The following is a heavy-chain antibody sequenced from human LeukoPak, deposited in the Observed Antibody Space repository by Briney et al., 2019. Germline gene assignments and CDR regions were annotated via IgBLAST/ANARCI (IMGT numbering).Heavy chain of an antibody. Sequence: GGSLRLSCAASGFTFSSYWMSWVRQAPGKGLEWVANIKRDGSEKYYVDSVKGRFTISRDNAKNSLYLQMNSLRAEDTAVYYCARDNGGNSWGYWGQGTLVTVSS. CDR1: GFTFSSYW. CDR3: ARDNGGNSWGY. D-gene: IGHD4-23*01. J-gene: IGHJ4*02. V-gene: IGHV3-7*01. CDR2: IKRDGSEK.